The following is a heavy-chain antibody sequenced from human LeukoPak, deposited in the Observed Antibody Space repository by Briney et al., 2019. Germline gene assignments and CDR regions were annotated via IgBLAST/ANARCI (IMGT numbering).Heavy chain of an antibody. CDR3: ARDAPQVPAAGVLAS. D-gene: IGHD6-13*01. CDR1: GFTFSSYS. V-gene: IGHV3-48*01. CDR2: ISSSSSTI. Sequence: GGSLRLSCAASGFTFSSYSMNWVRQAPGKGLEWVSYISSSSSTIYYADSVKGRFTFSRDISKNTLYLQMNGLRTEDTAMYYCARDAPQVPAAGVLASWGQGTLVIVSS. J-gene: IGHJ5*02.